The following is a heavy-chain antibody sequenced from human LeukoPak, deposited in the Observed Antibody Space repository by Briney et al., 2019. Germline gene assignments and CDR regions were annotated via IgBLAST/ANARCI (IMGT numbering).Heavy chain of an antibody. V-gene: IGHV3-30*02. CDR1: GFTFSSYG. CDR2: IRYDGSNK. Sequence: GGSLRLSCAASGFTFSSYGMHWVRQAPGKGLEWVAFIRYDGSNKHYADSVKGRFTISRDNSKNTLYLQMNSLRAEDTAVYYCSRAGGGYSYGYYMDVWGKGTTVTISS. J-gene: IGHJ6*03. CDR3: SRAGGGYSYGYYMDV. D-gene: IGHD5-18*01.